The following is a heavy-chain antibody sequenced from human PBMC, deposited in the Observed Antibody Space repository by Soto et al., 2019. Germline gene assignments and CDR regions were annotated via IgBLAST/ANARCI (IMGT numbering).Heavy chain of an antibody. J-gene: IGHJ5*02. CDR3: ARDIAAAGTSAIWFDP. CDR2: IIPIFGTA. D-gene: IGHD6-13*01. Sequence: QVQLVQSGAEVKKPGSSVKVSCKASGGTFSSYAISWVRQAPGQGLEWMGGIIPIFGTANYAQKFQGRVTITADEYTSTAYLELSSLRSEDTAVYYCARDIAAAGTSAIWFDPWGQGTLVTVSS. V-gene: IGHV1-69*01. CDR1: GGTFSSYA.